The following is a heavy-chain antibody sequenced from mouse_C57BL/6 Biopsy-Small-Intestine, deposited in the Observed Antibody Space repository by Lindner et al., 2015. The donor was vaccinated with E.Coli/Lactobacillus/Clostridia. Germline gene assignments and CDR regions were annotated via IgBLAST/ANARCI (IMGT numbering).Heavy chain of an antibody. CDR3: ARRDNSGDLTSSYVMDV. CDR2: ISAYNGNT. V-gene: IGHV1-7*01. D-gene: IGHD1-3*01. Sequence: SVKVSCKASGYTFISHGISWVRQAPGQGLEWMGWISAYNGNTKYAQKVQGRVTMTTDTSTSTVYMELRSLRSDDTAVYYCARRDNSGDLTSSYVMDVWGQGTTVTVSS. CDR1: GYTFISHG. J-gene: IGHJ1*01.